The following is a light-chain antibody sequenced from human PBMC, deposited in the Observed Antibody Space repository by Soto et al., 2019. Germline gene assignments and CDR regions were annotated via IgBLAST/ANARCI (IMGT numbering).Light chain of an antibody. J-gene: IGKJ5*01. CDR1: QSVRGK. CDR3: QQYNNWHFIT. Sequence: EIFMTQSPSTLAVSPGERATLSCRASQSVRGKLAWYQQKPGQSPRLLIYGASSRATGIPARFSGSGSGTEFTLTISSLQYEDFAVHYCQQYNNWHFITFGQGTRLEIK. V-gene: IGKV3-15*01. CDR2: GAS.